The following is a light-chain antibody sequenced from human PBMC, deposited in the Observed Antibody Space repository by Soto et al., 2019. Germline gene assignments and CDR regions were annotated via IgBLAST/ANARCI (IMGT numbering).Light chain of an antibody. CDR2: DAS. J-gene: IGKJ4*01. CDR1: QSVRNY. V-gene: IGKV3-11*01. Sequence: IVLTQSPATLPLSPGERATLSCRASQSVRNYLAWYQQKSGQAPRLLIYDASNRAAGIPARFSGSGSGTDFTLTISSLEPDDFAVYYRQQRDAWPLTFGGGSKLEIK. CDR3: QQRDAWPLT.